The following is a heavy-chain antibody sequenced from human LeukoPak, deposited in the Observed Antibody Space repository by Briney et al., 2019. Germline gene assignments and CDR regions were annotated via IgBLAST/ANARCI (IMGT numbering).Heavy chain of an antibody. CDR3: ARLHLWVNCDY. CDR1: GFTFSSYS. Sequence: PGGSLRLSCAVSGFTFSSYSMSWVRQAPGKGLEWVSSISSSGTYKYYADSVKGRFTISRDNAKNSLYLQMNSLRAEDTAVYYCARLHLWVNCDYWGQGTLVTVSS. D-gene: IGHD3-10*01. CDR2: ISSSGTYK. J-gene: IGHJ4*02. V-gene: IGHV3-21*04.